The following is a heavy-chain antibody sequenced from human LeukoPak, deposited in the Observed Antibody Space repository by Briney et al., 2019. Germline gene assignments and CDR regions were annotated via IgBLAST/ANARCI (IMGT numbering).Heavy chain of an antibody. V-gene: IGHV6-1*01. Sequence: SQTLSLTCAISGDRVSSNNAAWNWLRQSPSRGLEWLGRTYYKFTWYNDYAVSVRGRITINPDTSKNQFSLKLNSVTPEDTAVYYCARSGPPEYSSAFDYWGQGSLVAVSS. CDR3: ARSGPPEYSSAFDY. D-gene: IGHD6-19*01. J-gene: IGHJ4*02. CDR1: GDRVSSNNAA. CDR2: TYYKFTWYN.